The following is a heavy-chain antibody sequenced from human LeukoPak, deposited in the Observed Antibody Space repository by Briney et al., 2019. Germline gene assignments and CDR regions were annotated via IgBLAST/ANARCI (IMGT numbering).Heavy chain of an antibody. D-gene: IGHD1-1*01. CDR3: AKERRQLVPYIDY. CDR2: TRYDESRT. Sequence: GGSLRLSCAASGFIFRNYGMHWVRQAPGKGLEWLAFTRYDESRTYYADSVKGRFSISRDNSKNTLYLQMNNLRPEDTAVYSCAKERRQLVPYIDYWGQGTLVTVSS. V-gene: IGHV3-30*02. CDR1: GFIFRNYG. J-gene: IGHJ4*02.